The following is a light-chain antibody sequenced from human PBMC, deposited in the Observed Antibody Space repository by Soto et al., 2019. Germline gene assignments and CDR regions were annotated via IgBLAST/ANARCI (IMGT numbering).Light chain of an antibody. Sequence: QSALTQPASVSGSPGQSITISCTGTSSDVGGYNYVSWYQHHPGKAPKLIIYDVTNRPSGVSNPFSGSKSGNTASLTISGLQPEDEADSSCSSYTPSNTRQIVFGTGTKVTAL. J-gene: IGLJ1*01. V-gene: IGLV2-14*03. CDR2: DVT. CDR3: SSYTPSNTRQIV. CDR1: SSDVGGYNY.